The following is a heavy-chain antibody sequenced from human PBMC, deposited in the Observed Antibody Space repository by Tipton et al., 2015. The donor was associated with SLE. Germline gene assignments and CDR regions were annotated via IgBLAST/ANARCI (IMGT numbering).Heavy chain of an antibody. D-gene: IGHD5-24*01. CDR3: ARAGDGYTYYYYGMDV. CDR2: ISGSGTHI. V-gene: IGHV3-21*01. Sequence: GSLRLSCAASGFTFSSYSMNWVRQAPGKGLEWVSSISGSGTHIYYADSVKGRFTISRDNARNSLYLQMNSLRAEDTAVYYCARAGDGYTYYYYGMDVWGQGTTVTVSS. CDR1: GFTFSSYS. J-gene: IGHJ6*02.